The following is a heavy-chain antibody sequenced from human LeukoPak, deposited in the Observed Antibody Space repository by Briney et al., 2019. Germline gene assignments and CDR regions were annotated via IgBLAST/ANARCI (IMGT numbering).Heavy chain of an antibody. D-gene: IGHD1-26*01. V-gene: IGHV4-39*01. CDR1: GGSISTSSYY. J-gene: IGHJ2*01. Sequence: SETLSLTCTVSGGSISTSSYYWGWVRQPPGKGLEWIGNIFYSGSTYYSPSLKSRVTISVDTSKNQFSLKLSSVTAADTVVFYCARVARAQPTVGATYWYSDLWGRGTLVTVSS. CDR3: ARVARAQPTVGATYWYSDL. CDR2: IFYSGST.